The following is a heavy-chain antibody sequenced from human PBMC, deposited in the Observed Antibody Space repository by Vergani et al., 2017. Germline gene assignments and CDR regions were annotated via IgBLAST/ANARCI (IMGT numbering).Heavy chain of an antibody. V-gene: IGHV1-18*01. CDR3: AREAPPYYYCGSSTSCEGAGDYYYGMDV. J-gene: IGHJ6*02. CDR2: ISAYNGNT. CDR1: GYTFTSYG. D-gene: IGHD2-2*01. Sequence: QVQLVQSGAEVKKPGASVKVSCKASGYTFTSYGISWVRQAPGQGLEWMGWISAYNGNTNYAQKLQGRVTMTTDTSTSTAYMELRSLRSDDTAVYYCAREAPPYYYCGSSTSCEGAGDYYYGMDVWGQGTTVTVSS.